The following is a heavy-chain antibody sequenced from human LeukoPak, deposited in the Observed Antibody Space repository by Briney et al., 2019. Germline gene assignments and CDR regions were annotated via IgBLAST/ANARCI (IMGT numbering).Heavy chain of an antibody. CDR1: GVSISSSNW. CDR3: AREVYGDYYTDY. V-gene: IGHV4-31*11. J-gene: IGHJ4*02. CDR2: IYYSGST. D-gene: IGHD4-17*01. Sequence: SETLSLTCAVSGVSISSSNWWSWVRQHPGKGLAWIGYIYYSGSTYYNPSLKSRVTISVDTSKNQFSLKLSSVTAADTAVYYCAREVYGDYYTDYWGQGTLVTVSS.